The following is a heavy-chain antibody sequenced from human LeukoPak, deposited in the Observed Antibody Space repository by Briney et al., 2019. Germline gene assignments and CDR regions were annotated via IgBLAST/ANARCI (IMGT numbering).Heavy chain of an antibody. CDR3: ARDDRASGSYAVIAFDI. CDR2: ISSSGDTI. V-gene: IGHV3-48*04. CDR1: GFTFSSDW. J-gene: IGHJ3*02. D-gene: IGHD1-26*01. Sequence: GGSLRLSCAASGFTFSSDWMHWVRQAPGKGLEWVSYISSSGDTIYYADSVKGRFTISRDNAKNSLYLQMNSLRAEDTAVYYCARDDRASGSYAVIAFDIWGQGTMVTVSS.